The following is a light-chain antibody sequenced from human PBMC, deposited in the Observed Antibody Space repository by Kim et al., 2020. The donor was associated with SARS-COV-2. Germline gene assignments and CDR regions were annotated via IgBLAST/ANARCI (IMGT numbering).Light chain of an antibody. V-gene: IGLV3-1*01. Sequence: SVSPGQTASISCSGDKLGDKYACWYQQKPGQSPVLVIYQDSKRPSGIPERFSGSNSGNTATLTISGTQAMDEADYYCQAWDSSTVVFGGGTKLNV. CDR2: QDS. CDR1: KLGDKY. CDR3: QAWDSSTVV. J-gene: IGLJ2*01.